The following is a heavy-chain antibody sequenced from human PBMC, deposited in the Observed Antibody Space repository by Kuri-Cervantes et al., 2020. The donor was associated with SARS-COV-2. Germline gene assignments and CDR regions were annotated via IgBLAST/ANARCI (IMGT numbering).Heavy chain of an antibody. Sequence: SQTLSLTCGVSGGSISSVGYSWNWIRQPPGKGLEWIGYIYHSGATLYNLSVKSRVTMSIDKSKNQFSLKLRSVTAADTAVYYCARDRYFDYLRVNFFDYWDQGSLVTVSS. J-gene: IGHJ4*02. CDR1: GGSISSVGYS. V-gene: IGHV4-30-2*01. D-gene: IGHD3-9*01. CDR2: IYHSGAT. CDR3: ARDRYFDYLRVNFFDY.